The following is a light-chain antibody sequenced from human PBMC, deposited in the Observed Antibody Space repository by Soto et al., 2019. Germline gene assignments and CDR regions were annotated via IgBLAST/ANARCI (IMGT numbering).Light chain of an antibody. CDR1: QSISSY. CDR3: QQSYSTPST. CDR2: AAS. J-gene: IGKJ1*01. V-gene: IGKV1-39*01. Sequence: DIQMTQSRSSLSASVGDRVTITCRASQSISSYLNWYQQKPGKAPKLLIYAASSLQSGVPSRFSGSGSGTDFTLTISSLQPEDFATYYCQQSYSTPSTFGQGTKVDIK.